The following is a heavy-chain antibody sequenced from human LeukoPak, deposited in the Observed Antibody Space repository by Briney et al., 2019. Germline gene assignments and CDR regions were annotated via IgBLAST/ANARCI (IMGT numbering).Heavy chain of an antibody. V-gene: IGHV3-23*01. CDR1: GFTFSSYA. CDR3: AKDLDCSSTSCYPDY. CDR2: ISGSGGST. Sequence: GGSLRLSCAASGFTFSSYAMSWVRQAPGKGLEWVSAISGSGGSTYYADSVKGRFAISRDNSKNTLYLQMNSLRAEDTAVYYCAKDLDCSSTSCYPDYWGQGTLVTVSS. D-gene: IGHD2-2*01. J-gene: IGHJ4*02.